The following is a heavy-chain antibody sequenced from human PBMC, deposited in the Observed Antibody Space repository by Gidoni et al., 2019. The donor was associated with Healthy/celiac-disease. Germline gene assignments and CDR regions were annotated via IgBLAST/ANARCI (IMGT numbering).Heavy chain of an antibody. Sequence: QVQLQESGPGLVKPSETLSLTCTVSGGSTSSFHWSCLRPLPGKGLEWIGYIYCSGSTNYNPSLKGRVTITVDTSKNQFSLKLSSVTAADTAVYYCARDPDSSWYSTYGMDVWGQGTTVTVSS. J-gene: IGHJ6*02. CDR1: GGSTSSFH. CDR2: IYCSGST. V-gene: IGHV4-59*01. CDR3: ARDPDSSWYSTYGMDV. D-gene: IGHD6-13*01.